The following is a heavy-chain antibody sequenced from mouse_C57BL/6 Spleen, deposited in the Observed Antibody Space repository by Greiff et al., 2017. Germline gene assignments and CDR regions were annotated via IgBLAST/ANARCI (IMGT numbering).Heavy chain of an antibody. CDR1: GFTFSDAW. J-gene: IGHJ3*01. V-gene: IGHV6-6*01. Sequence: EVKVEESGGGLVQPGGSMKLSCAASGFTFSDAWMDWVRQSPEKGLEWVAEIRNKANNHATYYAESVKGRFTISRDDSKSSVYLQMNSLRAEDTGIYYCTSPLVGRAWFAYWGQGTLVTVSA. CDR3: TSPLVGRAWFAY. CDR2: IRNKANNHAT. D-gene: IGHD1-1*02.